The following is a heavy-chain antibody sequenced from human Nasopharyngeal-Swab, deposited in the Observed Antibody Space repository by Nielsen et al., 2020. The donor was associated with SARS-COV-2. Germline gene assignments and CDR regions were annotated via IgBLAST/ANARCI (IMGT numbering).Heavy chain of an antibody. Sequence: SETLSLTCTVSGGSISSYYWSWLRQPPGKGLEWLGYIYYSGSTNYNPSLKSRVTISVDTSKNQFSLKLSSVTAADTAVYYCARAYSSSWYPGYYYYGMDVWGQGTTVTVSS. CDR2: IYYSGST. CDR1: GGSISSYY. J-gene: IGHJ6*02. D-gene: IGHD6-13*01. V-gene: IGHV4-59*01. CDR3: ARAYSSSWYPGYYYYGMDV.